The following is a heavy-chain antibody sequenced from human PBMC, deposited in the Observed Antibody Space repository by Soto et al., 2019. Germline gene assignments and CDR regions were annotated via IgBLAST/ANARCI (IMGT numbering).Heavy chain of an antibody. CDR3: AKDLPPYGSGSYSLFFDY. CDR1: GLTFDDYA. D-gene: IGHD3-10*01. V-gene: IGHV3-9*01. J-gene: IGHJ4*02. Sequence: PEGSLRRPCAASGLTFDDYAMHWERQSPRNSLEWVSGISWNSGSIGYADSVKGRFTISRDNAKNSLYLQMNSLRAEDTALYYCAKDLPPYGSGSYSLFFDYWGQGTLVTVSS. CDR2: ISWNSGSI.